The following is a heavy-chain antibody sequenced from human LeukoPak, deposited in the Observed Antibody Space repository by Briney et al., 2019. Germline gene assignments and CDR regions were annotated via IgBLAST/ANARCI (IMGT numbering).Heavy chain of an antibody. D-gene: IGHD6-6*01. J-gene: IGHJ3*02. Sequence: PSETLSLTCTVSGGSISSYYWSWIRQPPGKGLEWIGYIYYSGSTNYNPSLKSRVTISVDTSKNQFSLKLSSVTAADTAVYYCARVMMYSSSSTFDIWGQGTMATVSS. CDR1: GGSISSYY. CDR2: IYYSGST. CDR3: ARVMMYSSSSTFDI. V-gene: IGHV4-59*01.